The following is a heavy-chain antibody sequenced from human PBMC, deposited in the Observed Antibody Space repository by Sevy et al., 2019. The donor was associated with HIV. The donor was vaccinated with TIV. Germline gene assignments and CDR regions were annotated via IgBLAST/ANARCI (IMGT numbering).Heavy chain of an antibody. CDR1: GFTFSTAG. Sequence: GGSLRPSGAASGFTFSTAGMSWVRQAPGKGLEGFARFQGKTEGGTPDYAAPVKGRFTISRDDSVNTLYLQMNSLTTDDTAVYYCTTDTSTGYFDWLLDFDYWGQGTLVTVSS. CDR2: FQGKTEGGTP. V-gene: IGHV3-15*01. D-gene: IGHD3-9*01. CDR3: TTDTSTGYFDWLLDFDY. J-gene: IGHJ4*02.